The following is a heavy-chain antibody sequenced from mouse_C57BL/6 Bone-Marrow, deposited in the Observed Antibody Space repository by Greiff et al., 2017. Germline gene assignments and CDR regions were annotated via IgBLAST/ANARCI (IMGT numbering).Heavy chain of an antibody. CDR1: GFTFSSYG. CDR2: IIRGGSYT. Sequence: DVMLVESGGDLVKPGGSLKLSCAASGFTFSSYGMSWVRQTPDKRLEWVATIIRGGSYTYYPESLKGRFPISRDNAKNTQYLQMSCLKSEDTAMDYCARRLRRPLDYWGQGTTVTVSS. D-gene: IGHD1-2*01. V-gene: IGHV5-6*02. CDR3: ARRLRRPLDY. J-gene: IGHJ4*01.